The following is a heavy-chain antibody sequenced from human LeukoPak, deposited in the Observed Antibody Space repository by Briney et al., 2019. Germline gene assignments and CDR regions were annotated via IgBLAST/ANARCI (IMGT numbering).Heavy chain of an antibody. CDR2: IYTCGSN. V-gene: IGHV4-4*09. CDR1: GDSIINYY. D-gene: IGHD1-26*01. CDR3: ARQYSGAYSPFDY. J-gene: IGHJ4*02. Sequence: PSETLSLTCTVSGDSIINYYWSRIRQPPGKGLEWIGYIYTCGSNKYNPSLKSRVTISGDTSMNQFSLKLSSVTAADTAVYYCARQYSGAYSPFDYWGQGTLVAVSS.